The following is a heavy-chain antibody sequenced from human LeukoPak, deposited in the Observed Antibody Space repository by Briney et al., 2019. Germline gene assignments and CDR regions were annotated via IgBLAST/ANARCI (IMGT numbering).Heavy chain of an antibody. CDR1: GFTFSGYY. CDR3: ARDVWDSTLSS. J-gene: IGHJ4*02. V-gene: IGHV3-53*01. D-gene: IGHD6-6*01. Sequence: GGSLRLSCAASGFTFSGYYISWVRQAPGKGLEWVSVIYSGGSTYYADSVKGRFTISRDNSKNTLYHQMNSLRAEDTAVYYCARDVWDSTLSSWGQGTLVTVSS. CDR2: IYSGGST.